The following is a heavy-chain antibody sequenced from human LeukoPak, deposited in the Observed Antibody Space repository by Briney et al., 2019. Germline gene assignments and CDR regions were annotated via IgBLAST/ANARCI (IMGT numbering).Heavy chain of an antibody. J-gene: IGHJ4*02. CDR2: ISTSSNNI. V-gene: IGHV3-21*01. CDR3: ARDLFYYDNSRYYYFDY. D-gene: IGHD3-22*01. Sequence: PGGSLRLSCAASGFTFSSYSMNWVRQAPGKGLEWVSSISTSSNNIFYADSVKGRFTISRDNAKNSLYLQMNSLRAEDTAVYYCARDLFYYDNSRYYYFDYWGQGTLVTVSS. CDR1: GFTFSSYS.